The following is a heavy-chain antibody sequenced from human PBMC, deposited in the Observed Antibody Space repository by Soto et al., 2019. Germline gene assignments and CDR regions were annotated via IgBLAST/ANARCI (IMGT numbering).Heavy chain of an antibody. Sequence: GGSLRLSCAASGFTFSSYAMSWVRQAPGKGLEWVSAISGSGGSTYYADSVKGRFTISRDNSKNTLYLQMNSLRAEDTAVYYCAKAQYGNGYYYYYGMDVWGQGTTVTVSS. CDR1: GFTFSSYA. V-gene: IGHV3-23*01. CDR2: ISGSGGST. D-gene: IGHD4-4*01. CDR3: AKAQYGNGYYYYYGMDV. J-gene: IGHJ6*02.